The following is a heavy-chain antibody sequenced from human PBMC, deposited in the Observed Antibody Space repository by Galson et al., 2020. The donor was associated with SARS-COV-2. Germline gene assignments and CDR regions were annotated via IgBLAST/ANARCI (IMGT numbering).Heavy chain of an antibody. CDR2: ISGGNDRT. V-gene: IGHV3-23*01. D-gene: IGHD6-19*01. Sequence: GESLKISCAASGFTFSSYAMSWVRQAPGKGPEWVSTISGGNDRTYYADSVKGRFTISRDSSKNTVSLQMNSLRAGDTAVYYCAKGRYPAVAGWGPTTYNDYYYRDGWGKGTTVTVSS. CDR1: GFTFSSYA. CDR3: AKGRYPAVAGWGPTTYNDYYYRDG. J-gene: IGHJ6*03.